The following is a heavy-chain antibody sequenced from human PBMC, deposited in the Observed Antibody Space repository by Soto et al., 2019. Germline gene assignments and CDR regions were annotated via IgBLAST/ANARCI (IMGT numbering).Heavy chain of an antibody. CDR3: ARDAPVALAVPNPMGV. V-gene: IGHV4-31*03. CDR1: GGSISSGYY. J-gene: IGHJ6*02. CDR2: IYYSGNT. D-gene: IGHD3-3*02. Sequence: SETLSLTCTVSGGSISSGYYWSWIRQYPGKGLEWIGYIYYSGNTYYNPSLKSRVSISLDTSKSQFSLKLDSVTAADTAVYYCARDAPVALAVPNPMGVWGQGTTVTDSS.